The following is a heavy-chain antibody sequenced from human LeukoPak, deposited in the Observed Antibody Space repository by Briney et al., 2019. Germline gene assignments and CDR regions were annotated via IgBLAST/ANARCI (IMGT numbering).Heavy chain of an antibody. CDR2: ISSSSSYI. Sequence: GRSLRLSCAASGFTFSSYSLNWVRRAPGKGLEWVSSISSSSSYIYYADSVKGRFTISSDNAKNSLYLQMNSLRAEDTAVYYCATEVGAGDYWGQGTLVTASS. D-gene: IGHD1-26*01. V-gene: IGHV3-21*01. CDR3: ATEVGAGDY. CDR1: GFTFSSYS. J-gene: IGHJ4*02.